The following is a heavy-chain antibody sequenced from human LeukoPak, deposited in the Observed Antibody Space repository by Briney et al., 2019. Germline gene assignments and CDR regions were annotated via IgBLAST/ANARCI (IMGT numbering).Heavy chain of an antibody. CDR1: GYSFTSYW. J-gene: IGHJ4*02. Sequence: GQSLKISCKGSGYSFTSYWIGWVRQMPGKGLEWMGIIYPGDSDTRYSPSFQGQATISADKSISTAYLQWSSLNASDTALYYCARRGPIVGASGLDYWGQGTLVTVSS. V-gene: IGHV5-51*01. CDR3: ARRGPIVGASGLDY. CDR2: IYPGDSDT. D-gene: IGHD1-26*01.